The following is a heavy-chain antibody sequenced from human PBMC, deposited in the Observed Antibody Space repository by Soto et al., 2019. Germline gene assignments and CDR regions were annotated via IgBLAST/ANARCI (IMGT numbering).Heavy chain of an antibody. CDR3: ARRYSSSAGGWFDP. D-gene: IGHD6-6*01. CDR2: IYHSGST. V-gene: IGHV4-4*02. CDR1: GGSISSSNW. J-gene: IGHJ5*02. Sequence: SETLSLTCAVSGGSISSSNWWSWVRQPPGKGLEWIGEIYHSGSTNYNPSLKSRVTISVDKSKNQFSLKLSSVTAADTAVYYCARRYSSSAGGWFDPWGQGTLVTVSS.